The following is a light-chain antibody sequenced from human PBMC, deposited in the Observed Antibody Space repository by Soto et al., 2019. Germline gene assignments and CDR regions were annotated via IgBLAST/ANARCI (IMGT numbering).Light chain of an antibody. Sequence: QSVLTQPPSVSAAPGQKVTVSCSGSRSNIGNNYVSWYQHLPGTAPKLLIYDTDKRPSGIPDRFSASKSGTSATLDITGLQTGDEADYYCEAWDSNLSGGVFGGGTKLTVL. CDR3: EAWDSNLSGGV. V-gene: IGLV1-51*01. CDR1: RSNIGNNY. J-gene: IGLJ3*02. CDR2: DTD.